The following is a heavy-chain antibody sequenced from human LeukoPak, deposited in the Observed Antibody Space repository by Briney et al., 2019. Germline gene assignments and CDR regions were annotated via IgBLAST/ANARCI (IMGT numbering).Heavy chain of an antibody. V-gene: IGHV3-30*02. D-gene: IGHD3-16*01. CDR3: ARGPDYPPYNWFDP. J-gene: IGHJ5*02. CDR2: IRYDGSNK. CDR1: GFTFSSYG. Sequence: PGGSLRLSCAASGFTFSSYGMHWVRQAPGKGLEWVAFIRYDGSNKYYADSVKGRFTISRDNSKNTLYLQMNSLRAEDTAVYYCARGPDYPPYNWFDPWGQGTLVTVSS.